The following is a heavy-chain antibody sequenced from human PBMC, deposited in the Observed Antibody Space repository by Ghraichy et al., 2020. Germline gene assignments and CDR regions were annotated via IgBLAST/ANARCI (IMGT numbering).Heavy chain of an antibody. CDR2: IYSGGST. CDR3: ARDVGNGMDV. Sequence: GESLNISCAASGFTVSSNYMSWVRQAPGKGLEWVSVIYSGGSTYYADSVKGRFTISRDNSKNTLYLQMNSLRAEDTAVYYCARDVGNGMDVWGQGTTVTVSS. V-gene: IGHV3-53*01. CDR1: GFTVSSNY. J-gene: IGHJ6*02. D-gene: IGHD7-27*01.